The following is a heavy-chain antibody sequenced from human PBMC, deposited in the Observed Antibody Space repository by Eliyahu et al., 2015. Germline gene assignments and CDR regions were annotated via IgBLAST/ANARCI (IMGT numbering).Heavy chain of an antibody. J-gene: IGHJ4*02. CDR1: GGTFRSQS. D-gene: IGHD3-22*01. Sequence: QVQLVQSGAEVKKPGSSVKVSCKASGGTFRSQSIDWVRQXPGQGLEWMGGIIPIFATANYAQKFQGRVTITADETTSTAYMELSSLRSEDTAVYYCTRGPETKNGYYYNYWGQGTLVTVSS. CDR3: TRGPETKNGYYYNY. CDR2: IIPIFATA. V-gene: IGHV1-69*01.